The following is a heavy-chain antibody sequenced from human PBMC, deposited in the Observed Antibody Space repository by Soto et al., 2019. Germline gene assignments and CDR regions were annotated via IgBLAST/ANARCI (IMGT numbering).Heavy chain of an antibody. V-gene: IGHV1-18*04. Sequence: GASVKASCKASGYTFSNYGISWVRQAPGQGLEWMAWISAHNGNTNYAQKFQDRVTMTTDTSTTTAFMELRSLTSDDTAVYYCARGKGSLGPYYYGLAVWGQGTTVTVSS. CDR2: ISAHNGNT. J-gene: IGHJ6*02. CDR3: ARGKGSLGPYYYGLAV. CDR1: GYTFSNYG. D-gene: IGHD1-26*01.